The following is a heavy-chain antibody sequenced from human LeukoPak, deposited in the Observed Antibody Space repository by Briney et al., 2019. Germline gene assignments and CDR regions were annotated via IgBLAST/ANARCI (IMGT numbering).Heavy chain of an antibody. Sequence: PSETLSLTCTVSGGSISSSSYYWGWIRQPPGKGLEWIGSIYYSGSTYYNPSLKSRVTISVDTSKNQFSLKLSSVTAADTAVYYCARETIIQSSSRWWDRPAAPNWFDPWGQGTLVTVSS. D-gene: IGHD2-2*01. J-gene: IGHJ5*02. CDR1: GGSISSSSYY. CDR2: IYYSGST. CDR3: ARETIIQSSSRWWDRPAAPNWFDP. V-gene: IGHV4-39*07.